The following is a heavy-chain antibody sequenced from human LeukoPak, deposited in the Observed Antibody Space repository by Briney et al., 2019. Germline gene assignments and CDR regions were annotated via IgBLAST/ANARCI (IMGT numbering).Heavy chain of an antibody. V-gene: IGHV3-11*01. J-gene: IGHJ4*02. D-gene: IGHD2-15*01. Sequence: GGSLRLSCAASGFTFSDYYMSWIRQAPGKGLEWVSYISSSGSTIYYADSVKGRFTISRDNAKNSLYLQMNSLRAEDTAVYYCAKAPVTTCRGAFCYPFDYWGLGTLVTVSS. CDR3: AKAPVTTCRGAFCYPFDY. CDR2: ISSSGSTI. CDR1: GFTFSDYY.